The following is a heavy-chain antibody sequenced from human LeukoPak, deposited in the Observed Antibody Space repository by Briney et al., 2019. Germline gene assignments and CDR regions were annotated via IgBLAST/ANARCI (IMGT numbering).Heavy chain of an antibody. CDR3: ATRDGGNPGIDY. J-gene: IGHJ4*02. Sequence: SETLFLTCTVSGGSISSSSYYWGWIRQPPGKGLEWIGSIYYTGSTYYNPSLKSRVTISVDTSKNQFSLKLSSVTAADTAVYYCATRDGGNPGIDYWGQGTLVTVSS. D-gene: IGHD4-23*01. CDR1: GGSISSSSYY. CDR2: IYYTGST. V-gene: IGHV4-39*01.